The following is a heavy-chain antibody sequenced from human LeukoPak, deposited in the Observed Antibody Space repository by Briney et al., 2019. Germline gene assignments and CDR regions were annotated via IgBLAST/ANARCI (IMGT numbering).Heavy chain of an antibody. Sequence: GGSLRLSCAASGFTVSSNYMSWVRQAPGKGLEWVSVIYTGGNTYYTDSVKGRFSISRDNSENTLYLQMNSLRVEDTAVYYCARARFGTAGADYWGQGTLVTVSS. CDR2: IYTGGNT. D-gene: IGHD1-1*01. J-gene: IGHJ4*02. V-gene: IGHV3-66*01. CDR3: ARARFGTAGADY. CDR1: GFTVSSNY.